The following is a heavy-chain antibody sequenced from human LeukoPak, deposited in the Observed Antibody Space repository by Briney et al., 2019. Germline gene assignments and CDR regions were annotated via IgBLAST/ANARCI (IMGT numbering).Heavy chain of an antibody. CDR2: IIPIFGTA. V-gene: IGHV1-69*13. CDR1: GGTFSSYA. D-gene: IGHD6-19*01. CDR3: ARVGYSSGWFDY. J-gene: IGHJ4*02. Sequence: SVKVSCKASGGTFSSYAISWVQQAPGQGLEWMGGIIPIFGTANYAQKFQGRVTITADESTSTAYMELSSLRSEDTAVYYCARVGYSSGWFDYWGQGTLVTVSS.